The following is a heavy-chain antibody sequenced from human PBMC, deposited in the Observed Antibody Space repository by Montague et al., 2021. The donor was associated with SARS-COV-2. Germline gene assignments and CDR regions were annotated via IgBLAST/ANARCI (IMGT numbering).Heavy chain of an antibody. CDR3: ARLTAGYCSGGSCYWGTGFDY. CDR2: IYHSGST. V-gene: IGHV4-31*03. CDR1: GGSISSGGYY. J-gene: IGHJ4*02. D-gene: IGHD2-15*01. Sequence: TLSLTCTVSGGSISSGGYYWSWIRQHPGKGLEWIGYIYHSGSTYYNPSLKSRVTISVDTSKNRFSLKLSSVTAADTAVYYCARLTAGYCSGGSCYWGTGFDYWGQGTLVTVSS.